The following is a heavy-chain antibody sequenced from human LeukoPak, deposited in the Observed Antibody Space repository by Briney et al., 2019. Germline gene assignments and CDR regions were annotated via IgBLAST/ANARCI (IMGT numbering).Heavy chain of an antibody. D-gene: IGHD2-15*01. Sequence: PGGSLRLSCAASGFTFSSYAMSWVRQAPGKGLEWVSAISGSGGSTYYADSVKGRFTISRDNSKNTLYLQMNSLRAEDTAVYYCAKVIEIVVVEASFDYWGQGTLVTVSS. V-gene: IGHV3-23*01. CDR1: GFTFSSYA. J-gene: IGHJ4*02. CDR2: ISGSGGST. CDR3: AKVIEIVVVEASFDY.